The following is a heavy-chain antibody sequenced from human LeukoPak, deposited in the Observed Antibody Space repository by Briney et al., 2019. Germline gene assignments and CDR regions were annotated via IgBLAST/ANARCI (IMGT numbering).Heavy chain of an antibody. CDR2: ISAYNGNT. V-gene: IGHV1-18*01. Sequence: ASVKVSCKASGGTFSSYAISWVRQAPGQGLEWMGWISAYNGNTNYAQKLQGRVTMTTDTSTSTAYMELRSLRSDDTAVYYCARDFVAVAALDYWGQGTLVTVSS. D-gene: IGHD6-19*01. J-gene: IGHJ4*02. CDR3: ARDFVAVAALDY. CDR1: GGTFSSYA.